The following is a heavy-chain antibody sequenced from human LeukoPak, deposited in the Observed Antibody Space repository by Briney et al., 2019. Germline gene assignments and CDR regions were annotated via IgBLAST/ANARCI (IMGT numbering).Heavy chain of an antibody. V-gene: IGHV4-4*08. J-gene: IGHJ3*02. CDR3: ARDIYDSSGYYPFPDAFDI. Sequence: SETLSLTCTVSSASISTYYWSWIRQPPGKGLEWIGYIYHSGTSNYNPSLKSRVTVSVDTPKKQFSLKLSSVTAADTAVYYCARDIYDSSGYYPFPDAFDIWGQGTMVTVSS. CDR2: IYHSGTS. D-gene: IGHD3-22*01. CDR1: SASISTYY.